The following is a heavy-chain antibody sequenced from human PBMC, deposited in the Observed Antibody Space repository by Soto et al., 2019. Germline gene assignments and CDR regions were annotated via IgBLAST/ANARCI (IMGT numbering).Heavy chain of an antibody. CDR1: GFTFSIYT. CDR3: ATSRPTSSWYFDY. V-gene: IGHV3-23*01. D-gene: IGHD6-13*01. Sequence: GGSLRLSCAASGFTFSIYTMSLVRQSPGKGLEWVSAISGSGGSTYYADSVKGRFTISRDNSKNTLYLQMNSLRAEDTAVYYCATSRPTSSWYFDYWCQGHXVTVSS. CDR2: ISGSGGST. J-gene: IGHJ4*02.